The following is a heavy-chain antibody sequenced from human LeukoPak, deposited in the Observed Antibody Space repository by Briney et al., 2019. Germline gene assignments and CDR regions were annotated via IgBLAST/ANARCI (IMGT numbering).Heavy chain of an antibody. D-gene: IGHD2-2*01. CDR2: IYTSGST. Sequence: SQTPSLSCTVSGGSISSGSYYWRWIRQPAGKGLEWIGRIYTSGSTNYNPSLKSRVTISVDTSKNQFSLKLSSVTAADTAVYYCAREGAIVVVPAGWFDPWGQGTLVTVSS. CDR1: GGSISSGSYY. CDR3: AREGAIVVVPAGWFDP. J-gene: IGHJ5*02. V-gene: IGHV4-61*02.